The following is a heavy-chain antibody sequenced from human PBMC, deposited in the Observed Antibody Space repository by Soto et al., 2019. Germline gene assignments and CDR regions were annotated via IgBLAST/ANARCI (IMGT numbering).Heavy chain of an antibody. J-gene: IGHJ3*02. CDR2: NYAGDSDA. CDR1: GFSFNTYW. V-gene: IGHV5-51*03. CDR3: ARRGRYHTTSAYYNPTLDAFDI. Sequence: EVQLVQSGAEVKKPGESLKISCEGSGFSFNTYWIGWVRQMAGKGLEGMGINYAGDSDASYSPSFQGHVTFSADKSIGTAYLQWSSLKASDTAMYYCARRGRYHTTSAYYNPTLDAFDIWGQGTMVTVSS. D-gene: IGHD3-22*01.